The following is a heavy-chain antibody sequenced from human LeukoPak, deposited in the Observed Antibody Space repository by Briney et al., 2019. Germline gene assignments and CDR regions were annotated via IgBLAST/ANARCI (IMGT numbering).Heavy chain of an antibody. CDR3: ARVMGDY. Sequence: SETLSLTCAVYGGSFSGYYWSWFRQPPGKGLEWIGEINHSGSTNYNPSLKSRVTISVDTSKNQLSLKLSSVTAADTAVYYCARVMGDYWGQGTLVTVSS. CDR1: GGSFSGYY. CDR2: INHSGST. V-gene: IGHV4-34*01. J-gene: IGHJ4*02. D-gene: IGHD3-10*01.